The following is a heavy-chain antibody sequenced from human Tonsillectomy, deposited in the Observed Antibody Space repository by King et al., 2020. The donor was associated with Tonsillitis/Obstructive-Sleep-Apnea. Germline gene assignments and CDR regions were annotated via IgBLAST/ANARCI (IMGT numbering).Heavy chain of an antibody. D-gene: IGHD3-3*01. Sequence: VQLVESGGGVVQPGGSLRLSCAASGFTFDDYAMHWVRQAPGKGLEWVSLISGVGDTTYYADSLKGRFTISRDNSKDSLYLQMNSLTTEDTALYYCATANFWSGYYITDYYYYYMDVWGKGTLVTVSS. CDR1: GFTFDDYA. V-gene: IGHV3-43*02. CDR2: ISGVGDTT. CDR3: ATANFWSGYYITDYYYYYMDV. J-gene: IGHJ6*03.